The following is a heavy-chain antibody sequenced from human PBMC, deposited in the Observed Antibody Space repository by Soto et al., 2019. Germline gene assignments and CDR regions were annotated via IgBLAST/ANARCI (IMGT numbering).Heavy chain of an antibody. J-gene: IGHJ4*02. D-gene: IGHD1-26*01. CDR1: GGSIRSNNW. V-gene: IGHV4-4*02. CDR3: ARVYSGSYSDS. CDR2: IFHSGST. Sequence: SETLSLTRAVSGGSIRSNNWWSWVRQPPGKGLEWIGEIFHSGSTNYNPSLKTRVTISVDKSKNQFSLKLSSVTAADTAVYYCARVYSGSYSDSWGQGTLVTVSS.